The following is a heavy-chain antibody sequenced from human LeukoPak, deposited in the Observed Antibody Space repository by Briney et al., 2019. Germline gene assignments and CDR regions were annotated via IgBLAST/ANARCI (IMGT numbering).Heavy chain of an antibody. D-gene: IGHD2-2*01. CDR3: AKQPVVPAAMEANEAFDI. Sequence: ASVKLSCTAAGSTFTIYYMHWVRQAPEQRHEGIGWINPKSGGTCYAQKLQGRLTRTRDTSISTAYMELRRLRSDDTAVYYCAKQPVVPAAMEANEAFDIWGQGTMVTVSS. J-gene: IGHJ3*02. CDR2: INPKSGGT. CDR1: GSTFTIYY. V-gene: IGHV1-2*02.